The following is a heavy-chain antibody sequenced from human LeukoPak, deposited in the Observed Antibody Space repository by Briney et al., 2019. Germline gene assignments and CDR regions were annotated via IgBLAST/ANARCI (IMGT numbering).Heavy chain of an antibody. CDR2: IYYSGST. Sequence: SETLSLTCTVSGGSISSGGYYWSWIRQHPGKGLEWIGYIYYSGSTNYNPSLKSRVTISVDTSKNQFSLKLSSVTAADTAVYYCASSFYDSSGYQVGFGFDYWGQGTLVTVSS. J-gene: IGHJ4*02. CDR3: ASSFYDSSGYQVGFGFDY. CDR1: GGSISSGGYY. V-gene: IGHV4-61*08. D-gene: IGHD3-22*01.